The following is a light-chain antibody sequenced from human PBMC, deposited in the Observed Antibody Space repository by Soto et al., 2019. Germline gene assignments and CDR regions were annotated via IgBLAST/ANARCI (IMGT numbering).Light chain of an antibody. J-gene: IGKJ5*01. V-gene: IGKV1-33*01. CDR2: DAS. Sequence: DFQMTQSPSSLSASVGDRVTITCRATQAIKNFLNWYQQKPGRAPKLLLSDASTFQRGVPSRFSGSGSGTHFTFVISSLQPEDVGTYYCQQSDNLPLTFGQGTRLDIK. CDR1: QAIKNF. CDR3: QQSDNLPLT.